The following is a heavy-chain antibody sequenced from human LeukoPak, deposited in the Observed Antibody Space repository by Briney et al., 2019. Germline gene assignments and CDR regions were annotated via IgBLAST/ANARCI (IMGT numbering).Heavy chain of an antibody. J-gene: IGHJ5*02. CDR3: ARDRGYVWGSYKYNWFDP. V-gene: IGHV4-34*01. Sequence: SETLSLTCAVYGGSFSGYYWSWVRQPPGKGLEWIGEINHSGSTNYNPSLKSRVTISVDTSKNQFSLKLSSVTAADTAVYYCARDRGYVWGSYKYNWFDPWGQGTLVTVSS. D-gene: IGHD3-16*01. CDR1: GGSFSGYY. CDR2: INHSGST.